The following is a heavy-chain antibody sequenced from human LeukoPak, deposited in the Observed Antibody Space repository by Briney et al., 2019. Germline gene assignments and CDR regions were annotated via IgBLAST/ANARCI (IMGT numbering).Heavy chain of an antibody. Sequence: GGSLRLSCAASGFTFRSYGMSWVRQAPGKGLEWISVISGSGRSTYYADSVKGRFTISRDNSKNTMSLQMNGLRAEDTAVYYCAKYRNIAVAEIFDYWGQGTLVTVSS. CDR3: AKYRNIAVAEIFDY. CDR2: ISGSGRST. D-gene: IGHD6-19*01. J-gene: IGHJ4*02. V-gene: IGHV3-23*01. CDR1: GFTFRSYG.